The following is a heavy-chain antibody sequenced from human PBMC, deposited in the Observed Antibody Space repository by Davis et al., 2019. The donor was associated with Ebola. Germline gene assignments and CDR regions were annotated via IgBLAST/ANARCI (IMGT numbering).Heavy chain of an antibody. V-gene: IGHV4-39*07. CDR1: GGSISSSSYY. J-gene: IGHJ6*02. CDR2: IYHSGST. CDR3: ARDLHGGMDV. D-gene: IGHD4-11*01. Sequence: SETLSLTCTVSGGSISSSSYYWGWIRQPPGKGLEWIGSIYHSGSTYYNPSLKSRVTISVDTSKNQFSLKLSSVTAADTAVYYCARDLHGGMDVWGQGTTVTVSS.